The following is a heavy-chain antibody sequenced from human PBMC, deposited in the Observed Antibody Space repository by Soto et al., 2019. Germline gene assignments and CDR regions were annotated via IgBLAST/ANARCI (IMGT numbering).Heavy chain of an antibody. Sequence: GGSLRLSCAASGFTFSSYAMHWVRQAPGKGPEWVAVISYDGSNKYYADSVKGRFTISRDNSKNTLYLQMNSLRAEDTAVYYCARSRGYSYGYLGYFDYWGQGTLVTVSS. V-gene: IGHV3-30-3*01. J-gene: IGHJ4*02. D-gene: IGHD5-18*01. CDR1: GFTFSSYA. CDR3: ARSRGYSYGYLGYFDY. CDR2: ISYDGSNK.